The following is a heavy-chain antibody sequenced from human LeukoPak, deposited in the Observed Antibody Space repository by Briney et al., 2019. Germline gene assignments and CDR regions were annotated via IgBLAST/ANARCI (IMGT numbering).Heavy chain of an antibody. CDR1: GFTFSSYS. CDR3: AREIYYDSSGSDAFDI. J-gene: IGHJ3*02. Sequence: KAGGSLRLSCAASGFTFSSYSMNWVRQAPGKGLEWVSSISSSSSYIYYADSVKGRFTISRDNSKNTLYLQMNSLRAEDTAVYYCAREIYYDSSGSDAFDIWGQGTMVTVSS. CDR2: ISSSSSYI. V-gene: IGHV3-21*01. D-gene: IGHD3-22*01.